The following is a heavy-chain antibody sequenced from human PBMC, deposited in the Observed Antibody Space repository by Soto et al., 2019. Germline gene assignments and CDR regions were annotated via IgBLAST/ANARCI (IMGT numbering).Heavy chain of an antibody. J-gene: IGHJ4*02. D-gene: IGHD3-3*01. CDR1: GFTFSSYA. CDR3: AKDHIVFWSGDRDY. Sequence: EVQLLESGGGLVQPGGSLRLSCAASGFTFSSYAMSWVRQAPGKGLEWVSAISGSGGSTYYADSVKGRFTISRDNSKNPLYLHKNRLVSEDTAVYYCAKDHIVFWSGDRDYLGQGTLVTVSS. V-gene: IGHV3-23*01. CDR2: ISGSGGST.